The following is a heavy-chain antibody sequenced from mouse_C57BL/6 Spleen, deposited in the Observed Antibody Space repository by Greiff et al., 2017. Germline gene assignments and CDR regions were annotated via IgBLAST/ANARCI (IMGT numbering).Heavy chain of an antibody. CDR2: IHPNSGST. CDR3: ARCPITTVVATEAMDY. J-gene: IGHJ4*01. V-gene: IGHV1-64*01. Sequence: QVQLQQSGAELVKPGASVKLSCKASGYTFTSYWMHWVKQRPGQGLEWIGMIHPNSGSTNYNEKFKSKATLTVDKSSSTAYMQLSSLTSEYSAVYYCARCPITTVVATEAMDYWGQGTSVTVSS. D-gene: IGHD1-1*01. CDR1: GYTFTSYW.